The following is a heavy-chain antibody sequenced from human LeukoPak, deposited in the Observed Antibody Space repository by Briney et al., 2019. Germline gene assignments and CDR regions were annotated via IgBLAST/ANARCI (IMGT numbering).Heavy chain of an antibody. J-gene: IGHJ4*02. Sequence: PGGSLRLSCAASGFTFHIYAMNWVRQAPGKGLEWVSAINGGGYGTYYADSVRGRFTIYRDNSKNTLYLQMNSLRDEDTAVYYCARDWGYCSSTSCHVFDYWGQGTLVTVSS. CDR2: INGGGYGT. CDR1: GFTFHIYA. V-gene: IGHV3-23*01. CDR3: ARDWGYCSSTSCHVFDY. D-gene: IGHD2-2*01.